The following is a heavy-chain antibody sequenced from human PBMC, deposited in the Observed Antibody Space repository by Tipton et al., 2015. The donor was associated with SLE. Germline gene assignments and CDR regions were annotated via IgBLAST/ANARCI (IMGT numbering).Heavy chain of an antibody. CDR2: INPSGLT. CDR3: ARDAYNYRRYRGAFDI. D-gene: IGHD1-20*01. J-gene: IGHJ3*02. Sequence: LRLSCTVSGDSLSSDDYYWGWIRQPAGKGLEWIGRINPSGLTHYNPSLKSRVTISIDTSKNQFSLKLNSVTAADTAVYYCARDAYNYRRYRGAFDIWGRGTMVTVSS. CDR1: GDSLSSDDYY. V-gene: IGHV4-61*02.